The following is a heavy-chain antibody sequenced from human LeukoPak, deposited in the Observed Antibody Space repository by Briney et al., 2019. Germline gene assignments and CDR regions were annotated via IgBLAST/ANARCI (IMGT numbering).Heavy chain of an antibody. CDR1: GYSISSGYY. CDR2: IYHSGST. D-gene: IGHD6-13*01. CDR3: AIAAALNSPAFDI. J-gene: IGHJ3*02. V-gene: IGHV4-38-2*02. Sequence: SSETLSLTCTVSGYSISSGYYWGWIRQPPGKGLEWIGSIYHSGSTYYNPSLKSRVTISVDTSKNQFSLKLSSVTPADTAVYYCAIAAALNSPAFDIWGQGTMVTVSS.